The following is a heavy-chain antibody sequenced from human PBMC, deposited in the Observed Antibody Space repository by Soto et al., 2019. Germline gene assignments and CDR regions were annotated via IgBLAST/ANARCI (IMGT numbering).Heavy chain of an antibody. CDR2: IWYDGSEK. D-gene: IGHD6-19*01. V-gene: IGHV3-33*01. CDR3: ARQLLAVAGTDHYYGMDV. J-gene: IGHJ6*02. CDR1: AFTFSSYG. Sequence: PGGSLRLSXAASAFTFSSYGMHWVRQAPGKGLEWVAVIWYDGSEKYYGDSVKGRITISRDNSKNTLYLQMNSLRAEDTAVYYCARQLLAVAGTDHYYGMDVWGQGTTVTVSS.